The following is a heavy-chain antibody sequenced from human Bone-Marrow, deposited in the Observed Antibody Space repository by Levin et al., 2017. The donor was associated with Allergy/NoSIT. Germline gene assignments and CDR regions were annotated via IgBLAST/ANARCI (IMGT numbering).Heavy chain of an antibody. CDR3: ATDDGAH. CDR1: GFNFNYAW. CDR2: IKSDIDGGTT. Sequence: SCAASGFNFNYAWMSWVRQPPGKGLEWVGHIKSDIDGGTTDYGAPVKGRFIISRDDTKNILYLQMNSLKIGDTAVYFCATDDGAHWGQGTLVTVFS. V-gene: IGHV3-15*01. D-gene: IGHD1-26*01. J-gene: IGHJ4*02.